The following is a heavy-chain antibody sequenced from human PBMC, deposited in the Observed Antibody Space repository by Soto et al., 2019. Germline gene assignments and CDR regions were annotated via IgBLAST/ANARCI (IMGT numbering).Heavy chain of an antibody. CDR3: ARDRVVLGSCNGGSCGYMDV. V-gene: IGHV3-21*01. Sequence: GSLRLSWAASGFTSSSYSMNWVPQAPGQGLEVVSSISSSTSYISYADSLKGRFTISRDNAKNSLYLQMNSLRAEDTAVYYCARDRVVLGSCNGGSCGYMDVWGKGTTVTVS. J-gene: IGHJ6*03. D-gene: IGHD2-15*01. CDR2: ISSSTSYI. CDR1: GFTSSSYS.